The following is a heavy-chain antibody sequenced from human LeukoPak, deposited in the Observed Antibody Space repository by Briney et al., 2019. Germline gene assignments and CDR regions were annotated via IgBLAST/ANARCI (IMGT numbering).Heavy chain of an antibody. CDR1: GGSISSYY. D-gene: IGHD3-10*01. CDR3: ASSGYYYGMDV. V-gene: IGHV4-59*01. J-gene: IGHJ6*04. Sequence: SETLSLTCTVSGGSISSYYWSWIRQPPGKGLEWIGYIYYSGSTNYNPSLKSRVTISVDTSKNQFSLNLSSVTAADTAVYYCASSGYYYGMDVWGKGTTVTVSS. CDR2: IYYSGST.